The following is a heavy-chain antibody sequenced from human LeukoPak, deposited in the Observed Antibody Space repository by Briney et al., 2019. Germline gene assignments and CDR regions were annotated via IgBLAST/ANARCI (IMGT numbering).Heavy chain of an antibody. D-gene: IGHD1-26*01. V-gene: IGHV4-39*01. CDR2: INYSGTT. J-gene: IGHJ4*02. Sequence: SETLSLTCTVSGDSISASRYYWPWVRQPPGKGLEWIGSINYSGTTYYNPSLKSRVTISVDTSKNQFSLKLSSVTAADTAVYYCARAKITTVTTTPSEWELLIYFDYWGQGTLVTVSS. CDR1: GDSISASRYY. CDR3: ARAKITTVTTTPSEWELLIYFDY.